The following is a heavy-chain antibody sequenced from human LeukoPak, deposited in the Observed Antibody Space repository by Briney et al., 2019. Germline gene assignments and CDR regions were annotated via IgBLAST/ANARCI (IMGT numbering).Heavy chain of an antibody. CDR1: GFTFSSYA. J-gene: IGHJ5*02. V-gene: IGHV3-23*01. CDR3: AYYYDSSGYYYH. CDR2: ISGSGGST. D-gene: IGHD3-22*01. Sequence: PGGSLRLSCAASGFTFSSYAMSWVRQAPGKGLEWVSAISGSGGSTYYADSVKGRFTISRDNSKNTLYLQMNSLRAEDTAVYYCAYYYDSSGYYYHWGQGTLVTDSS.